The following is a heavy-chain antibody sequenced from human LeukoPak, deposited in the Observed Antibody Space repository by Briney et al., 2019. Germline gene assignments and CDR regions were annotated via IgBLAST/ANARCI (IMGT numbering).Heavy chain of an antibody. CDR2: INWNGGST. CDR3: ARGGLIQRHAFDI. CDR1: GFTFSSYE. Sequence: PGGSLRLSCAASGFTFSSYEMNWVRQVPGKGLEWVSGINWNGGSTGNADSVKGRFTISRDNAKNSLYLRMNSLRGEDTALYYCARGGLIQRHAFDIWGQGTMVTVSS. D-gene: IGHD1-1*01. V-gene: IGHV3-20*04. J-gene: IGHJ3*02.